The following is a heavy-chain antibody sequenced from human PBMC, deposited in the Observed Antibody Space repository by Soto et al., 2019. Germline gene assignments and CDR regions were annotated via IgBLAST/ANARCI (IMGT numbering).Heavy chain of an antibody. CDR2: ISAYNGNT. CDR3: ARDRNYYGSGSYKPSGHYYYGMDV. Sequence: APVKGSRKGSGYAFSSYGISWVRQGPGQGLEWMGWISAYNGNTNYAQKLQGRVTMTTDTSTSTAYMELSRLRSDDTAVYYCARDRNYYGSGSYKPSGHYYYGMDVWGQGTTVTVSS. J-gene: IGHJ6*02. CDR1: GYAFSSYG. D-gene: IGHD3-10*01. V-gene: IGHV1-18*01.